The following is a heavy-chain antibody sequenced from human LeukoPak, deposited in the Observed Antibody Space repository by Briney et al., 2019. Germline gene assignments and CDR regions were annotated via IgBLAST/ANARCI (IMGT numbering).Heavy chain of an antibody. CDR1: GFTFSTCG. J-gene: IGHJ4*02. V-gene: IGHV3-30*02. D-gene: IGHD7-27*01. CDR3: AKGISNWGNFDY. CDR2: IRYDGSNK. Sequence: HAGGSLRLSCAASGFTFSTCGMHWVRQAPGKGLEWVAFIRYDGSNKYYADSVKGRFTISRDNSKNTLYLQMNSLRAEDTAVYYCAKGISNWGNFDYWGQGTLVTVSS.